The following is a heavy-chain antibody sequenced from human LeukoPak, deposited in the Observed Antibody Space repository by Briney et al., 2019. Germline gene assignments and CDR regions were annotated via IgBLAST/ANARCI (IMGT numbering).Heavy chain of an antibody. CDR1: GYTVTDLS. V-gene: IGHV1-24*01. J-gene: IGHJ4*02. CDR3: ATDFYSGHQFDY. D-gene: IGHD2/OR15-2a*01. CDR2: FDPEDGET. Sequence: ASVKVSCKGSGYTVTDLSLNLVRHALGKGLEWMGGFDPEDGETIYAQKFQGRVTMTEDTSTDTAYMELSSLTSEDTAVYYCATDFYSGHQFDYWGQGTLVTVSS.